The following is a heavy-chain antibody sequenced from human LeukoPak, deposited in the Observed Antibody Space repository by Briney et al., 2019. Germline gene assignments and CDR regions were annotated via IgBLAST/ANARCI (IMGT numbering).Heavy chain of an antibody. V-gene: IGHV3-21*01. CDR3: ARSGTTGTTRWFDH. CDR1: GFTFSSYS. J-gene: IGHJ5*02. Sequence: GGSLRLSCAASGFTFSSYSMNWVRQAPGKGPEWVSSISSSSSYIYYADSVKGRFTISRDNAKNSLYLQMNSLRAEDTAVYYCARSGTTGTTRWFDHWGQGTLVTVSS. CDR2: ISSSSSYI. D-gene: IGHD1-1*01.